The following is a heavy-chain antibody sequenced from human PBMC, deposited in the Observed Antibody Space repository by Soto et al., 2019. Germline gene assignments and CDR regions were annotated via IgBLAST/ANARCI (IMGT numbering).Heavy chain of an antibody. CDR1: SGSISSSNW. D-gene: IGHD6-13*01. V-gene: IGHV4-4*02. Sequence: PSETLSLTCAVSSGSISSSNWWSWVRQPPGKGLEWIGEIYHSGSTNYNPSLKSRVTISVDKSKNQFSLKLSSVTAADTAVYYCARDVPVPHSSWTRGYMDVWGKGTTVTVSS. J-gene: IGHJ6*03. CDR3: ARDVPVPHSSWTRGYMDV. CDR2: IYHSGST.